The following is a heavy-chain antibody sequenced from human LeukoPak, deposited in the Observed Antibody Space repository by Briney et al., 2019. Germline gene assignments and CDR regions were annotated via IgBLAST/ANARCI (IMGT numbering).Heavy chain of an antibody. CDR3: AKISSGYRILFDY. J-gene: IGHJ4*02. Sequence: PGGSLRLSCAASGFTFSSYSMNWVRQAPGKGLEWVSAISGSGGSTYYADSVKGRFTISRDNSKNTLYLQMNSLRAEDTAVYYCAKISSGYRILFDYWGQGTLVTVSS. CDR1: GFTFSSYS. CDR2: ISGSGGST. D-gene: IGHD3-22*01. V-gene: IGHV3-23*01.